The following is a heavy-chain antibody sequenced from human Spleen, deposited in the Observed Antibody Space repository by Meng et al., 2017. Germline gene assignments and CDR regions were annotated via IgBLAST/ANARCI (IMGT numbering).Heavy chain of an antibody. J-gene: IGHJ4*02. CDR3: ARGPTTMAHDFDY. CDR1: GGSFSDYY. D-gene: IGHD4-11*01. V-gene: IGHV4-34*02. Sequence: QRWGADSLKPSETPSLTCVVSGGSFSDYYWSWSRQPPGTGLEWIGEINHSGSTNYNPSLESRATISVDTSQNNLSLKLSSVTAADSAVYYCARGPTTMAHDFDYWGQGTLVTVSS. CDR2: INHSGST.